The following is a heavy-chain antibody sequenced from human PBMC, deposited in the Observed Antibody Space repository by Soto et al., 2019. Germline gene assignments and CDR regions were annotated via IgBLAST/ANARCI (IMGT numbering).Heavy chain of an antibody. D-gene: IGHD1-26*01. CDR3: ARGRENYSYFDY. J-gene: IGHJ4*02. V-gene: IGHV3-74*01. CDR2: VNSDGHDT. Sequence: GRSLRLSCAASGFTFSTYWMHWVRQTPRKGLVWVSRVNSDGHDTVYADSVKGRFTLCRDNAKNTVFLQMSSLRAEDTAVYYCARGRENYSYFDYWGQGIVVTVSS. CDR1: GFTFSTYW.